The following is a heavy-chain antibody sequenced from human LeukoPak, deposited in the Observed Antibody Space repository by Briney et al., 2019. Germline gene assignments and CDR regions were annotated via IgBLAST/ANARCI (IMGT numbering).Heavy chain of an antibody. J-gene: IGHJ4*02. CDR3: AREITAAGNYFDY. Sequence: GGSLRLSCAASGFSFSTYTMNWVRQAPGKGLEWVSSITSSSSYLYYADSVKGRFAISRDNAQNSLYLQMNSLRAEDTALYYCAREITAAGNYFDYWGQGTLVTVSS. CDR2: ITSSSSYL. V-gene: IGHV3-21*01. CDR1: GFSFSTYT. D-gene: IGHD6-13*01.